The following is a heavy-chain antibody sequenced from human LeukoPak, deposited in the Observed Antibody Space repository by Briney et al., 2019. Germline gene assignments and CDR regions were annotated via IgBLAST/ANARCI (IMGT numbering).Heavy chain of an antibody. CDR3: AKDDIVRGVYPGPFDR. D-gene: IGHD3-10*01. Sequence: GGSLRLSCVTSGFTFSRFGMTWVRQPPGKGLEWVASFDGNADGTYYADSVKGRFTIFRDKPKNTLYLQMNSLRAEDTAVYYCAKDDIVRGVYPGPFDRWGQGTLVTVSS. V-gene: IGHV3-23*01. CDR2: FDGNADGT. CDR1: GFTFSRFG. J-gene: IGHJ4*02.